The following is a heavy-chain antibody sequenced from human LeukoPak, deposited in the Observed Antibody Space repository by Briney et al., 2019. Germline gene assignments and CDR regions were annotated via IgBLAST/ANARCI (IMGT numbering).Heavy chain of an antibody. D-gene: IGHD3-22*01. Sequence: GGSLRLSCVASGFTVSSYGMHWVRQAPGKGLEWVAFIRYDGSNKYYADSVKGRFTISRDNSKNTLYLQMNSLRAEDTAVYYCAKVPWGGDYYDKVYWGQGTLVTVSS. CDR1: GFTVSSYG. J-gene: IGHJ4*02. CDR2: IRYDGSNK. CDR3: AKVPWGGDYYDKVY. V-gene: IGHV3-30*02.